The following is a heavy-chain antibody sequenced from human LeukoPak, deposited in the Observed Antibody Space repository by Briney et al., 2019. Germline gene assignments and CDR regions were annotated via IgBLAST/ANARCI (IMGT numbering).Heavy chain of an antibody. J-gene: IGHJ4*02. V-gene: IGHV1-46*03. CDR3: ARALGGLYFDY. D-gene: IGHD4-23*01. Sequence: ASVKVSCKASGYTFTSYYMHWVRQAPGQGLEWMGIINPSSGSTSYAQKFQGRVTMTRDTSTSTVYMELSSLRSEDTAVYYCARALGGLYFDYWGQGTLVTVSS. CDR1: GYTFTSYY. CDR2: INPSSGST.